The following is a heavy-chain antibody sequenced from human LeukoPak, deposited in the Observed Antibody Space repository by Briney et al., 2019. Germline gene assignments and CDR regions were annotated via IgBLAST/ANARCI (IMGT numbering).Heavy chain of an antibody. CDR3: ARDRGDYYGSGSRLNWFDP. CDR1: GYSFTGHY. CDR2: INPKSGGT. D-gene: IGHD3-10*01. V-gene: IGHV1-2*02. J-gene: IGHJ5*02. Sequence: ASVKVSCKASGYSFTGHYMHWVRQAPGQGLEWMGWINPKSGGTNYAQKFQGRVTMTRDTSISTAYMDMSCLRSDDTAVYYCARDRGDYYGSGSRLNWFDPWGQGTLVTVSS.